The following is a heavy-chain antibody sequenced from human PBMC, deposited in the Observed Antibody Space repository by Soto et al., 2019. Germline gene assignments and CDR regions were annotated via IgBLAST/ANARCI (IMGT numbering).Heavy chain of an antibody. D-gene: IGHD3-22*01. CDR3: ARDSDLDSSGYYRFDY. CDR1: GFTVSSNY. CDR2: IYSGGST. J-gene: IGHJ4*02. V-gene: IGHV3-53*01. Sequence: EVQLVESGGGLIQPGGSLRLSCAASGFTVSSNYMSWVRQAPGKGLEWVSVIYSGGSTYYADSVKGRFTISRDNSKNTLYLQMNSLRAEDTAVYYCARDSDLDSSGYYRFDYWGQGTLVTVSS.